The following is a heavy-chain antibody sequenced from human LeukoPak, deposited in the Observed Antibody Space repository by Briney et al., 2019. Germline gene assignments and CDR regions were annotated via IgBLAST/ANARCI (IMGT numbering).Heavy chain of an antibody. J-gene: IGHJ4*02. V-gene: IGHV3-11*04. CDR2: ISSSGVTI. CDR1: GFTFSDYY. D-gene: IGHD4-23*01. Sequence: PGGSLRLSCAASGFTFSDYYMNWIRQAPGKGLEWISYISSSGVTIYYADSVKGRFAISRDNAKNTLYLQMNSLRAEDTAVYYCGGNTWYGWGQGTLVTVSS. CDR3: GGNTWYG.